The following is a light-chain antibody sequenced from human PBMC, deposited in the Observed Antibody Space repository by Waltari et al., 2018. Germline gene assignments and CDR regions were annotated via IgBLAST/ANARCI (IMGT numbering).Light chain of an antibody. CDR1: QNVPSTY. J-gene: IGKJ1*01. CDR2: EAS. CDR3: QQYGRSPRT. V-gene: IGKV3-20*01. Sequence: EIVLTQSPGTLSLSPGERATLSCRASQNVPSTYIAWYQQKPGPAPRLIIYEASSRATGTPDRFSGSGSGTDFTLTIRRLEAEDSTVYYYQQYGRSPRTFGQGTKVEIK.